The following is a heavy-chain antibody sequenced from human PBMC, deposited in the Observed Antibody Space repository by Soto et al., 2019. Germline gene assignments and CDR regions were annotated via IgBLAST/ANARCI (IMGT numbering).Heavy chain of an antibody. D-gene: IGHD2-2*01. CDR1: GGTFSSYA. J-gene: IGHJ6*02. CDR2: IIPISGTA. V-gene: IGHV1-69*01. Sequence: QVQLVQSGAEVKKPGSSVKVSCKASGGTFSSYAISWVRQAPGQGLEWMGGIIPISGTANSAQKVQGRVTITADESTSTAYMELSSLRSEDTAVYYCARSQGSSTSLEIYYYYYYGMDVWGQGTTVTVSS. CDR3: ARSQGSSTSLEIYYYYYYGMDV.